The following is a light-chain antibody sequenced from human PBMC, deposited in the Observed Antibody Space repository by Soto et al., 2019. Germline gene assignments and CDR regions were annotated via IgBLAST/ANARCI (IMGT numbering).Light chain of an antibody. CDR3: HQYGSSPALT. V-gene: IGKV3-20*01. J-gene: IGKJ4*01. Sequence: EIVLTQSPGTLSLSPGERATLSCRASQSVSSSYLAWYQQKPGQAPRLLIYGASSRATGIPDRFSGSGSGTDFTLTIGGLEPEDFAVYYCHQYGSSPALTFGGGNKVEIK. CDR1: QSVSSSY. CDR2: GAS.